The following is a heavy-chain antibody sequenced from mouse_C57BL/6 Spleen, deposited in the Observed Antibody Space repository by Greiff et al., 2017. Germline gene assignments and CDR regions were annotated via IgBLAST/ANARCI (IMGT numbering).Heavy chain of an antibody. CDR3: ARKETYYSNYVDYCDY. V-gene: IGHV8-12*01. Sequence: QVTLKESGPGILQSSQTLSLTCSFSGFSLSTSGMGVSWIRQPSGKGLEWLAHIYWDDDKRYNPSLKSRLTISKDTSRNQVFLKITSVDTADTATYYCARKETYYSNYVDYCDYWGQGTTLTVSS. CDR2: IYWDDDK. J-gene: IGHJ2*01. CDR1: GFSLSTSGMG. D-gene: IGHD2-5*01.